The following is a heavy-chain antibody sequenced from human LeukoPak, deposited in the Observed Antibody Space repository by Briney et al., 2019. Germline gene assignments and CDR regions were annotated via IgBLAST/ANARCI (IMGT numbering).Heavy chain of an antibody. J-gene: IGHJ6*03. CDR3: ARVELELRFSAANYYMDV. CDR1: GGTFSSYA. V-gene: IGHV1-69*05. D-gene: IGHD1-7*01. CDR2: IIPIFGTA. Sequence: ASVKVSCKASGGTFSSYAISWVRQAPGQGLEWMGGIIPIFGTANYAQKFQGRVTITTDESTSTAYMELSSLRSEDTAVYYCARVELELRFSAANYYMDVWGKGTTVTVSS.